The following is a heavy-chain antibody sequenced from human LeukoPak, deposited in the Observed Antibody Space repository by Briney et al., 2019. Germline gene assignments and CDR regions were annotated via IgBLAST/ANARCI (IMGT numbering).Heavy chain of an antibody. CDR3: ARVSEGSILTYHFDY. CDR1: GGSISSSSYY. V-gene: IGHV4-39*07. D-gene: IGHD3-9*01. J-gene: IGHJ4*02. Sequence: PSETLSLTCTVSGGSISSSSYYWGWIRQPPGKGLEWIGSIYYSGSTYYNPSLKSRVTISVDTSKNQFSLKLSSVTAADTTVYYCARVSEGSILTYHFDYWGQGTLVTVSS. CDR2: IYYSGST.